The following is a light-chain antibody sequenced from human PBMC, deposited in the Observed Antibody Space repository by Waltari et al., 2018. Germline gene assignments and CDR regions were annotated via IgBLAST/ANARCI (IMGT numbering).Light chain of an antibody. V-gene: IGLV1-40*01. CDR1: RSNIGAGYD. CDR3: QSYDSSLSAHVV. J-gene: IGLJ2*01. CDR2: GNS. Sequence: QSVLTQPPSVSGAPGQRVTISCTGSRSNIGAGYDVHWYQQLPGTAPNPLIYGNSKRPAGVPDRFSGSKSGTSASLAITGLQAEDEADYYCQSYDSSLSAHVVFGGGTKLTVL.